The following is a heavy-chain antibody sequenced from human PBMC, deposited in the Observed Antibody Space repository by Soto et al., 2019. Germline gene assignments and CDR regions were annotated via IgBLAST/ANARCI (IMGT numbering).Heavy chain of an antibody. V-gene: IGHV3-23*01. Sequence: GGSLRLSCAASGFTFSTYAMNWVRQAPGKGLEWVSTISVSGDYTYYADSVKGRFTISRDNSKNTQYLQMNSLRADDTAMYYCATRHLSFCSGGTCNPFDFWGQGALVTVTS. D-gene: IGHD2-15*01. CDR3: ATRHLSFCSGGTCNPFDF. CDR1: GFTFSTYA. J-gene: IGHJ4*02. CDR2: ISVSGDYT.